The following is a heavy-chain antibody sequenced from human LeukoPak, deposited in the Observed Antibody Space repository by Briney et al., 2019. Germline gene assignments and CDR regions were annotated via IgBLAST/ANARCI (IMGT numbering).Heavy chain of an antibody. CDR1: GDIFTGSF. Sequence: GASVKVSCKASGDIFTGSFIHWVRQAPGQGLEWMGWINSNTGGTKFAQKFQGRVTMTGDTSINTAYMELSSLRSDDTAVYYCARADPVAYWGQGTQVTVSS. J-gene: IGHJ4*02. V-gene: IGHV1-2*02. CDR3: ARADPVAY. CDR2: INSNTGGT.